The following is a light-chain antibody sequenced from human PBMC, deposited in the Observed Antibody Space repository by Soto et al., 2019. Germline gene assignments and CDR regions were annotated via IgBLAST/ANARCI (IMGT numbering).Light chain of an antibody. V-gene: IGKV3-15*01. Sequence: EIVMTQSPATLSVSPGERATLSCRSSQTVRNNLAWYQQKPGQAPRLLIFGASTRATGIPARFSGSGSGTEFTLTINSLQSEDFAVYYCQHYNDFPLTFGGGTKVEI. J-gene: IGKJ4*01. CDR1: QTVRNN. CDR3: QHYNDFPLT. CDR2: GAS.